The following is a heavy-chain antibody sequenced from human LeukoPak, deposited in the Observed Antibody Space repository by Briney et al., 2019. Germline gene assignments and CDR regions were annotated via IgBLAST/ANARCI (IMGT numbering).Heavy chain of an antibody. V-gene: IGHV3-33*01. J-gene: IGHJ4*02. CDR2: IWFEGSNE. Sequence: PGGSLRLSCAASGFIFSGYGMHWVRQAPGKGLEWVALIWFEGSNENYADSVKGRFTISRDNSKYTLYLQMNSLRAEDTAFYYCARDFHQLPFDHWGQGTLVTVSS. CDR1: GFIFSGYG. D-gene: IGHD1-1*01. CDR3: ARDFHQLPFDH.